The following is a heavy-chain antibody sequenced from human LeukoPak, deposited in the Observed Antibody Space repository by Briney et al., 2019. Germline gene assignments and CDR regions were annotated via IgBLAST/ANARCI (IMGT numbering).Heavy chain of an antibody. CDR2: INSDGSST. CDR1: GFTFSSYW. J-gene: IGHJ5*02. Sequence: GGSLRLSCAASGFTFSSYWMHWVRQAPGKGLVWVSRINSDGSSTSYADSVKGRFTISRDNAKNTLYLQMNSLRAEDTAVYYCARVSGKYNWFDPWGQGTLVIVSS. V-gene: IGHV3-74*01. CDR3: ARVSGKYNWFDP.